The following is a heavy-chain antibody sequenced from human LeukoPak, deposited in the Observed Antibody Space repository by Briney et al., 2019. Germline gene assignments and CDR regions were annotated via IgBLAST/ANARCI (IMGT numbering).Heavy chain of an antibody. V-gene: IGHV3-9*01. CDR2: ISWNSVSI. J-gene: IGHJ6*02. D-gene: IGHD3-10*01. CDR3: AKDYYGSGSQLILGHGMDV. CDR1: GLTFDDFA. Sequence: GGSLRPSCAASGLTFDDFAMHWVRQAPGQGLGGGSGISWNSVSIGYTESGKGRFTISRDNAKNSLYLQMNSLRAEDTALYYCAKDYYGSGSQLILGHGMDVWGQGTTVTVSS.